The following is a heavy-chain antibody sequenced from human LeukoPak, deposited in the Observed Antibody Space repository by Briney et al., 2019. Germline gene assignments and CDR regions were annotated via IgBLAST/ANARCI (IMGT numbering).Heavy chain of an antibody. D-gene: IGHD2-2*01. CDR1: GGSFSGYY. V-gene: IGHV4-34*01. Sequence: SETLSLTCAVYGGSFSGYYWSWIRQPPGKGLEWIGEINHSGTANYNPSLKSRVTISVDTSKNQFSLKVSSVTAADTAVYYCARSREPAATIDYWGQGTLVTVSS. CDR3: ARSREPAATIDY. J-gene: IGHJ4*02. CDR2: INHSGTA.